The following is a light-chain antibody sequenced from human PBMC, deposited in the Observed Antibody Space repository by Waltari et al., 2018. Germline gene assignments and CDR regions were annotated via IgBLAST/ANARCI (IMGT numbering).Light chain of an antibody. CDR2: TNS. CDR3: AAWDDSLYGCF. V-gene: IGLV1-44*01. Sequence: QSVLTQPPSASGTPGQSVTISCSGSTSNIGINPVTWYQVLPGTAPKLPIHTNSKPPAAGPYRFSGSTSGTSASRAISGLQFGDEADYYCAAWDDSLYGCFFGTGTKVTVL. J-gene: IGLJ1*01. CDR1: TSNIGINP.